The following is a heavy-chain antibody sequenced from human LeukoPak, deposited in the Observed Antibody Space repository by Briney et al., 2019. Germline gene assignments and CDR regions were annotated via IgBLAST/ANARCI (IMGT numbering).Heavy chain of an antibody. J-gene: IGHJ4*02. CDR1: GFTFDDYG. Sequence: GGSLRLSCAASGFTFDDYGMSWVRQAPGKGLEWVSGINWNGGGTGYADSVEGRFTISRDNAKNSLYLQMNSLRAEDTALYHCARDAEFGGGNDYWGQGTLVTVSS. CDR2: INWNGGGT. CDR3: ARDAEFGGGNDY. V-gene: IGHV3-20*01. D-gene: IGHD3-16*01.